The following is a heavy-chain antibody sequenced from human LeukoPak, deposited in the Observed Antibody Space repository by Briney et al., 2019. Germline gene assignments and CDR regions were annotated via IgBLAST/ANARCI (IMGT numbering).Heavy chain of an antibody. J-gene: IGHJ6*03. CDR1: GYTFTSYG. CDR3: ARVKYQLLWGYYYYYMDV. D-gene: IGHD2-2*01. Sequence: ASVKVSCKASGYTFTSYGISWVRQAPGQGLEWMGWISAYNGNTNYAQKLQGRVTMTTDTSTSTAYMELRSLRSDDTAVYYCARVKYQLLWGYYYYYMDVWGNGTTVTISS. V-gene: IGHV1-18*01. CDR2: ISAYNGNT.